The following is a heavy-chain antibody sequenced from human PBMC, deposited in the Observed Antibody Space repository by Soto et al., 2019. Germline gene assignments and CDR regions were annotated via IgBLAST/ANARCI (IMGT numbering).Heavy chain of an antibody. D-gene: IGHD2-2*01. Sequence: QVQLVESGGGVVQPGRSLRLSCAASGFTFSSYAMHWVRQAPGKGLEWVAVISYDGSNKYYADSVKGRFTISRDNSKNTVYLQMNSLRAEDTAVYYCAGGEYQLLEIDYWGQGTLVTVSS. V-gene: IGHV3-30-3*01. CDR1: GFTFSSYA. J-gene: IGHJ4*02. CDR3: AGGEYQLLEIDY. CDR2: ISYDGSNK.